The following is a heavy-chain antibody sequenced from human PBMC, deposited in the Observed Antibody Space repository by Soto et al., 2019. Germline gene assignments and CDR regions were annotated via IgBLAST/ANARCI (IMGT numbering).Heavy chain of an antibody. J-gene: IGHJ4*02. D-gene: IGHD2-8*01. V-gene: IGHV1-46*01. CDR3: ARDLATTNMVLLVYATLHY. CDR1: GYTFTSYY. Sequence: QVQLVQSGAEVKKPGASVKVSCKASGYTFTSYYMHWVRQAPGQGLEWMGIINPSGGSTSYAQKFQGRVTMTRETSTSPVYMELSSLRSADTAVYYGARDLATTNMVLLVYATLHYWGQGTLVTVSS. CDR2: INPSGGST.